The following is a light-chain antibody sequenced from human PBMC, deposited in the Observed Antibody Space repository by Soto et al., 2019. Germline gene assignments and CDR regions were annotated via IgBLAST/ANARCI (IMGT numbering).Light chain of an antibody. Sequence: DIRMTQSPSTLSASLGDRVTMTCRASHIISICLAWYQQKPWKAPKVLIYKASNVESGVPSRFSGSGSETEFTLTISSLQPDDFATYYCQQYNIYSTFGGGTKV. CDR2: KAS. V-gene: IGKV1-5*03. CDR1: HIISIC. CDR3: QQYNIYST. J-gene: IGKJ4*01.